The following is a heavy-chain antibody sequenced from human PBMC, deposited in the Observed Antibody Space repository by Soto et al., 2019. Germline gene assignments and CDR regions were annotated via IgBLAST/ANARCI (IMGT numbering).Heavy chain of an antibody. V-gene: IGHV3-23*01. CDR3: ARYIPGVRYYGMDV. CDR1: GFTFSSYA. CDR2: IGESGTPT. J-gene: IGHJ6*02. D-gene: IGHD2-2*01. Sequence: EVQLLESGGGLVQPGGSRRLSCAASGFTFSSYAMKWVRQAPGKGLEWVSLIGESGTPTYYADSVKGRFTISRDNSGNTLFLEMYSLRAEDTAVYYCARYIPGVRYYGMDVWGQGTTVTVSS.